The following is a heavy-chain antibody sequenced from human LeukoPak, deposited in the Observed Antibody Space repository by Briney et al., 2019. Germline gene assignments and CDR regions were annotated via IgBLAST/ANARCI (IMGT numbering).Heavy chain of an antibody. J-gene: IGHJ4*02. CDR3: AREGGLYDSSGNYFDY. Sequence: GGSLRLSCAASGFTFSSFGMSWVRQAPGKGLEWVSIIYSGGSTFYADSVKCRFTISRDNSKNTMYPQMNSLLSEDTAVHDCAREGGLYDSSGNYFDYWGQGTLVTVSS. CDR2: IYSGGST. CDR1: GFTFSSFG. V-gene: IGHV3-66*01. D-gene: IGHD3-22*01.